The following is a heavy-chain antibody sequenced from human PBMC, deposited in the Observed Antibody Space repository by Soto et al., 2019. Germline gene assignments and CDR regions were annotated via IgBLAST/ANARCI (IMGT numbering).Heavy chain of an antibody. Sequence: SETVSLTCTVSGGSISSYYWSWIRQPPGKGLEWIGYIYYSGSTNYNPSLKSRVTISVDTSKNQFSLKLSSVTAADTAVYYCARVGTMVRGVIQFDPWGQGTLVTVSS. CDR3: ARVGTMVRGVIQFDP. CDR2: IYYSGST. V-gene: IGHV4-59*01. CDR1: GGSISSYY. J-gene: IGHJ5*02. D-gene: IGHD3-10*01.